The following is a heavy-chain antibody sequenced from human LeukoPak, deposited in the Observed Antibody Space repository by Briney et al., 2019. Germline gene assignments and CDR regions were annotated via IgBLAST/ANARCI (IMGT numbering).Heavy chain of an antibody. CDR2: IWYDGSNK. V-gene: IGHV3-33*01. Sequence: PGRSLRLSCAASGFTFSSYGMHWVRQAPGKGLEWVAVIWYDGSNKYYADSVKGRFTISRDNCKNTLYLQMNSLRAEDTAVYYCAADDILTGYWGIDYWGQGTLVTVSS. CDR1: GFTFSSYG. D-gene: IGHD3-9*01. CDR3: AADDILTGYWGIDY. J-gene: IGHJ4*02.